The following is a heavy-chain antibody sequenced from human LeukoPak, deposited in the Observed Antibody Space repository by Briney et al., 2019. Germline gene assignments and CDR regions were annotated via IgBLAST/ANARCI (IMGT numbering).Heavy chain of an antibody. D-gene: IGHD1-26*01. CDR3: ARGRGSGSYFWFDP. Sequence: SETLSLTCAVYGGSFSGYYWSWIRQPPGKGLEWIGEINHSGSTNYNPSLKSRVTISVDTSKNQFSLKLSSVTAAETAVYYCARGRGSGSYFWFDPWGQGTLVTVSS. J-gene: IGHJ5*02. CDR2: INHSGST. V-gene: IGHV4-34*01. CDR1: GGSFSGYY.